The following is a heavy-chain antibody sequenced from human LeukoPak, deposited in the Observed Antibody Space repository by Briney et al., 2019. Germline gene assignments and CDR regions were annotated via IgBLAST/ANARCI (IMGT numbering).Heavy chain of an antibody. Sequence: SETLSLTCSVSGGSISSLYWSWIRQHPGKGLGWIGYIHYSGSTYYNPSLKSRITISVDTSKKQFSLKLSSVTAADTAVYYCARVGVAAKSSRYFDYWGQGTLVTVSS. CDR3: ARVGVAAKSSRYFDY. V-gene: IGHV4-59*12. CDR2: IHYSGST. D-gene: IGHD2-15*01. J-gene: IGHJ4*02. CDR1: GGSISSLY.